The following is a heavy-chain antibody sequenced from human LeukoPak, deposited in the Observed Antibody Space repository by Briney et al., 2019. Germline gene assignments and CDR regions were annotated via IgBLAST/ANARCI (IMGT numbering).Heavy chain of an antibody. V-gene: IGHV1-2*02. J-gene: IGHJ4*02. CDR1: GYTFTGYY. CDR3: ATDPVGYCSANGCYSVDY. D-gene: IGHD2-15*01. CDR2: INPNSGGT. Sequence: DSVKASCKTSGYTFTGYYMHWVRQATGQGLEWMGWINPNSGGTNYAQKFQGRVTMTRDTSISTAYMELTSLRSDDTAMYYCATDPVGYCSANGCYSVDYWGQGTLVTVSS.